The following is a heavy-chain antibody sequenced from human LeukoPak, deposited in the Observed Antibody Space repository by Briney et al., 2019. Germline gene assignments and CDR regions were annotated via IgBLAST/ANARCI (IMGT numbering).Heavy chain of an antibody. CDR3: ARVGGRGIDC. CDR1: GFSFGSFS. CDR2: IGSSSSTI. Sequence: GGSLRLSRAASGFSFGSFSMSWVRQAPGMGLEWASYIGSSSSTIYYADSVKGRFTISRDNVKKSLYLQMNSLRAEDTAVYYCARVGGRGIDCWVQGTPGTVSS. V-gene: IGHV3-48*01. J-gene: IGHJ4*02. D-gene: IGHD1-26*01.